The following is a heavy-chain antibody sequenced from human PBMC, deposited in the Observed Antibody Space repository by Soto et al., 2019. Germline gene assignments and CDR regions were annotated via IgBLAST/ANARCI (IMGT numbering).Heavy chain of an antibody. CDR2: ISAYNGNT. Sequence: ASVKVSCKASGYTFTSYGISWVRQAPGQGLEWMGWISAYNGNTNYAQKLQGRVTMTTDTSTSTAYMELRSLRSDDTAVYYCAREYSDYDSSWFYTWGQGNLLTISS. D-gene: IGHD5-12*01. CDR3: AREYSDYDSSWFYT. V-gene: IGHV1-18*01. J-gene: IGHJ5*02. CDR1: GYTFTSYG.